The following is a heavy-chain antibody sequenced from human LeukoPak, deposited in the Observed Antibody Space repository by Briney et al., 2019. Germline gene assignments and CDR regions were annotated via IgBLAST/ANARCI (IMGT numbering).Heavy chain of an antibody. CDR1: GGTFSSYA. CDR2: IIPIFGTA. Sequence: GASVTVSCKASGGTFSSYAISWVRQAPGQGLEWMGGIIPIFGTANYAQKFQGRVTITADESTSTAYMELSSLRSEDTAVYYCARDNPSIAAAGFDYWGQGTLVTVSS. J-gene: IGHJ4*02. V-gene: IGHV1-69*13. CDR3: ARDNPSIAAAGFDY. D-gene: IGHD6-13*01.